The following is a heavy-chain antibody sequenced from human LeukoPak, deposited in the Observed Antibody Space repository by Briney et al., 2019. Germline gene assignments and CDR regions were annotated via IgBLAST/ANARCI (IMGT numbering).Heavy chain of an antibody. V-gene: IGHV4-59*01. J-gene: IGHJ5*02. Sequence: SETLSLTCTVSGGSISSYYWSWIRQPPGKGLEWIGYIYYSGSTNYNPSLKSRVTISVDTSKNQFSLKLSSVTAADTAVYYWARGGIYRDGWFDPWGQATLVTVSS. CDR1: GGSISSYY. CDR3: ARGGIYRDGWFDP. D-gene: IGHD1-26*01. CDR2: IYYSGST.